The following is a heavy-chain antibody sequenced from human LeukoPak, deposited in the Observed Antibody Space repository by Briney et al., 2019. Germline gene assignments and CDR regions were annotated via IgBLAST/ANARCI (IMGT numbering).Heavy chain of an antibody. V-gene: IGHV3-7*03. CDR2: IKQDGSEK. J-gene: IGHJ4*02. CDR1: GFTFSGYW. CDR3: AKDRTNPRFDY. Sequence: GGSLRLSCAASGFTFSGYWMSWVRQAPGKGLEWVANIKQDGSEKYYVDSVKGRFTISRDNSKNTLYLQMNSLRAEDTAVYYCAKDRTNPRFDYWGQGTLVTVSS.